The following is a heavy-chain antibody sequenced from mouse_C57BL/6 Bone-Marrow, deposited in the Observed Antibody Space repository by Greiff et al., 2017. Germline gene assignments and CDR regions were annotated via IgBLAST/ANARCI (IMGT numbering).Heavy chain of an antibody. Sequence: EVQLVESGPGLVKPSQSLSLTCSVTGYSITSGYYWNWIRQFPGNKLEWMGYISYDGSNNYNPSLKNRISITRDTSKNQFFLKLNSVTTEDTATYYCAREGLRRGYFDYWGQGTTLTVSS. J-gene: IGHJ2*01. D-gene: IGHD2-4*01. V-gene: IGHV3-6*01. CDR1: GYSITSGYY. CDR3: AREGLRRGYFDY. CDR2: ISYDGSN.